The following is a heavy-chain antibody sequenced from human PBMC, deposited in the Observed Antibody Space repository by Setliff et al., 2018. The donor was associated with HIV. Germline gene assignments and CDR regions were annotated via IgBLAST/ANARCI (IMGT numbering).Heavy chain of an antibody. CDR2: IYYSGNT. J-gene: IGHJ3*01. Sequence: SETLSLTCAVSGGSIGTANWWSWVRQPPGQGLEWIGEIYYSGNTNYNPSLKSRVTMSVDKPKNHFSLKLTSVTAADTAVYYCARLWAYYDRSGRTAFDVWGQGTMVTVSS. D-gene: IGHD3-22*01. CDR3: ARLWAYYDRSGRTAFDV. V-gene: IGHV4-4*02. CDR1: GGSIGTANW.